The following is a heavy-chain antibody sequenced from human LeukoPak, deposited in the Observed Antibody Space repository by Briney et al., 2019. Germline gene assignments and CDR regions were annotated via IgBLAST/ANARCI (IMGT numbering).Heavy chain of an antibody. Sequence: SETLSLTCTVSGGSISSSSYYWGWIRQPPGKGLEWIGSIYYSGSTYYNPSLKSRVTISVDTSKNQFSLKLSSVTAADTAVYYCARLVNSDIVVVPAAEDYWGQGTLVTVSS. CDR1: GGSISSSSYY. J-gene: IGHJ4*02. CDR2: IYYSGST. D-gene: IGHD2-2*01. V-gene: IGHV4-39*01. CDR3: ARLVNSDIVVVPAAEDY.